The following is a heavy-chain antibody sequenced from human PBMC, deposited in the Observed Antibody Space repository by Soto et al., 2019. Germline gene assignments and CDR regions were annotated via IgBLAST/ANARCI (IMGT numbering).Heavy chain of an antibody. CDR2: ISGSGGST. CDR1: GFTFGIHA. V-gene: IGHV3-23*01. D-gene: IGHD2-15*01. J-gene: IGHJ6*02. Sequence: LRLSCAASGFTFGIHAMSWVRQAPGKGLEWVSFISGSGGSTYYADSVKGRFTISRDNSKKTLYLQMNSLRGEDTAVYYCGKGSAATNYFYYATDVWGQGTTVTVSS. CDR3: GKGSAATNYFYYATDV.